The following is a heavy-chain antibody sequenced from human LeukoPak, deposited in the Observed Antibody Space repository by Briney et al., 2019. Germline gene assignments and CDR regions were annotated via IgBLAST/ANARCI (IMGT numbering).Heavy chain of an antibody. CDR3: ARTMGRGPGGHFDY. D-gene: IGHD3-10*01. V-gene: IGHV3-11*03. CDR1: GLTYINYY. CDR2: ISDDGPYA. Sequence: PGGSLRLSCAASGLTYINYYFSWVLQAPGKGLEWISYISDDGPYANYADSVRGRFTISRDNAKNSLFLQLNSLRVADKDVYYCARTMGRGPGGHFDYWGQGTLVTVSS. J-gene: IGHJ4*02.